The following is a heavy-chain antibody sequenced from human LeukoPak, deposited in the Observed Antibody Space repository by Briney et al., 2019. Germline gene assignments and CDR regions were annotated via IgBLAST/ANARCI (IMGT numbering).Heavy chain of an antibody. CDR2: ISAYNGNT. CDR1: GGTFTSYG. CDR3: ARDLGRQVAGTGYYYYGMDV. D-gene: IGHD1-7*01. J-gene: IGHJ6*02. V-gene: IGHV1-18*01. Sequence: GASVKVSCKASGGTFTSYGISWVRQAPGQGLEWMGWISAYNGNTNYAQKLQGRVTMTTDTSTSTAYMGLRSLRSDDTAVYYCARDLGRQVAGTGYYYYGMDVWGQGTTVTVSS.